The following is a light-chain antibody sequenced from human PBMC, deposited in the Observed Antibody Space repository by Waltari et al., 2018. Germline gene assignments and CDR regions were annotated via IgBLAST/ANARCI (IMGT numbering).Light chain of an antibody. Sequence: EIVLTQSPGTLSLSPGERATLPCRASQSVRGTLAWYQQKPGQPPRLLIYAASIRATAIPDRFSGSGSGTDFAFTFSRLEPEAFAVYYCQHYVRLPVQFGQGTKLEIK. CDR3: QHYVRLPVQ. CDR1: QSVRGT. CDR2: AAS. V-gene: IGKV3-20*01. J-gene: IGKJ1*01.